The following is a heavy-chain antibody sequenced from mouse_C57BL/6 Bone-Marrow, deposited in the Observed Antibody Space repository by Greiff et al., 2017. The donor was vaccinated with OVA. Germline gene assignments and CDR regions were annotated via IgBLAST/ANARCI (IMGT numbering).Heavy chain of an antibody. V-gene: IGHV6-3*01. D-gene: IGHD3-2*01. CDR2: IRLKSDNYAT. Sequence: EVKLMESGGGLVQPGGSMKLSCVASGFTFSNYWMNWVRQSPEKGLEWVAQIRLKSDNYATHYAESVKGRFTISRDDSKSSVYLQMNNLRAEDTGNYYCTKTRQRGCADWGQGTLVTVSA. CDR3: TKTRQRGCAD. CDR1: GFTFSNYW. J-gene: IGHJ3*01.